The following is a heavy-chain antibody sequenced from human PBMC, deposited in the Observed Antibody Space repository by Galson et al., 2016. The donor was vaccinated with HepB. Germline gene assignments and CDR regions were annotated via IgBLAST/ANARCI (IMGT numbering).Heavy chain of an antibody. J-gene: IGHJ5*02. CDR1: GFSFSSYR. V-gene: IGHV3-74*01. D-gene: IGHD2/OR15-2a*01. Sequence: SLRLSCAASGFSFSSYRMHWVRQAPGKGLVWVSRISSDGSDIRYADSVKGRFTISRDNAKNTLYLQMNSLRVEDTAVYYCARDFHGLDPWGQGTLVTVSS. CDR3: ARDFHGLDP. CDR2: ISSDGSDI.